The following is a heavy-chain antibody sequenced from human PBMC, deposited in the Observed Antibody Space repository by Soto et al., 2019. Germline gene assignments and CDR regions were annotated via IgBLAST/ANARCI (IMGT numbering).Heavy chain of an antibody. CDR3: ARTRFGELVYYFDY. J-gene: IGHJ4*02. CDR2: INAGNGNT. V-gene: IGHV1-3*01. D-gene: IGHD3-10*01. CDR1: GYTFTSYA. Sequence: QVQFVQSGAEVKKPGASVKVSCKASGYTFTSYAVHWVRQAPGQRLEWMGWINAGNGNTKYSQKYQGRVTITRDTSASTVDMELSSLRSEDTAVYYCARTRFGELVYYFDYWGQGTLVTVSS.